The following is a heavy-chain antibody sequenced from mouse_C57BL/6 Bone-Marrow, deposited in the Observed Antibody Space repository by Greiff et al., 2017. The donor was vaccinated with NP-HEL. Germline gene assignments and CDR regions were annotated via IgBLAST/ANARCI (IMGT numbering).Heavy chain of an antibody. V-gene: IGHV1-81*01. CDR2: IYPRSGNT. D-gene: IGHD1-1*01. CDR3: ARGGFITTVVDWYFDV. J-gene: IGHJ1*03. CDR1: GYTFTSYG. Sequence: QVQLQQSGAELARPGASVKLSCKASGYTFTSYGISWVKQRTGQGLEWIGEIYPRSGNTYYNEKFKGKATLTADKSSSTAYMELRSLTSEDSAVYFCARGGFITTVVDWYFDVWGTGTTVTVSS.